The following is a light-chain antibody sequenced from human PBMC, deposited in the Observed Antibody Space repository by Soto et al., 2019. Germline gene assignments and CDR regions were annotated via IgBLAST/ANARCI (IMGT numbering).Light chain of an antibody. Sequence: EIVLTQSPGTLSLSPGERATLSCRASRSVSSNYLAWYQQKPGQAPRLLIYGASTRATGIPDRFSGSGSGTDFTLTISRLEPEDSAVYYCQQYGSSPTWTFGQGTKVDIK. CDR3: QQYGSSPTWT. J-gene: IGKJ1*01. CDR1: RSVSSNY. V-gene: IGKV3-20*01. CDR2: GAS.